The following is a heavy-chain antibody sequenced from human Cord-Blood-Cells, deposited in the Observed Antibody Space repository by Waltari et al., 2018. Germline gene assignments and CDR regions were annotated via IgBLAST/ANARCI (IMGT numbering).Heavy chain of an antibody. V-gene: IGHV1-69*01. J-gene: IGHJ5*02. Sequence: QVQLVQSGAEVKKPGSSVKVSCKASGGTFSSYSIRWVRTAPGQGLEGIGGIIPIFGTANYSQKFQGRGTITADESTSTAYMELSSLRSDDTAVYYCARTTDYSNNWFDPWGQGTLVTVSS. CDR3: ARTTDYSNNWFDP. CDR2: IIPIFGTA. D-gene: IGHD4-4*01. CDR1: GGTFSSYS.